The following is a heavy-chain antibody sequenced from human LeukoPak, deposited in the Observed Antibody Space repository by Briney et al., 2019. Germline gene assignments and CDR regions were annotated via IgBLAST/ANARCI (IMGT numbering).Heavy chain of an antibody. V-gene: IGHV4-59*01. CDR2: IFYSGST. J-gene: IGHJ4*02. CDR1: GDSISSYY. Sequence: PSETLSLTCTVSGDSISSYYWTWIRQPPGKGLEWIGYIFYSGSTDYSPSLKSRVTISVDTSNNQFSLKLSSVTAADTAIYYCARATGDIHIDYWSQGTLVTVSS. D-gene: IGHD1-14*01. CDR3: ARATGDIHIDY.